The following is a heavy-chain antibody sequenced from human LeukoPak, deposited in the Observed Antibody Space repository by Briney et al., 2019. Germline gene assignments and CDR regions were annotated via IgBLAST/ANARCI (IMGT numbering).Heavy chain of an antibody. V-gene: IGHV5-51*01. Sequence: GESLKISCKGSGYSFTSYWIGWVRQMPGKGLEWMGIIYPGDSDTRYSPSFQGQVTISADKSVSTAYLQWSSLKVSDTAMYYCARQYCGGGSCFSYWYFDLWGRGTLVTVSS. CDR3: ARQYCGGGSCFSYWYFDL. CDR2: IYPGDSDT. CDR1: GYSFTSYW. D-gene: IGHD2-15*01. J-gene: IGHJ2*01.